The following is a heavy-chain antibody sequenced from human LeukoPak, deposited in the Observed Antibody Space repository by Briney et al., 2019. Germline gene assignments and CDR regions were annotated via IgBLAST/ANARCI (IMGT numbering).Heavy chain of an antibody. Sequence: ASVKVSCTASGHSFTGYYIHWVRQAPGQGLEWMGWINPNSGGTKYAQKFQGRVAMTRDTSINTTYMELSRLRSDDTAMYYCARKRGSSWFLVHAFDIWGQGTMVTVSS. V-gene: IGHV1-2*02. J-gene: IGHJ3*02. CDR3: ARKRGSSWFLVHAFDI. CDR1: GHSFTGYY. CDR2: INPNSGGT. D-gene: IGHD6-13*01.